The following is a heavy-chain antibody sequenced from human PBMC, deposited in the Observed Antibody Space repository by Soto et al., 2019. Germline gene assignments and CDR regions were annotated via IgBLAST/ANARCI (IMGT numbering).Heavy chain of an antibody. Sequence: GGSLRLSCAASGFTFNSYAMSWVRQAPGKGLEWVSGISGDGSTAKYADSVKGRLTISGDNSKNILYLQMNSLRVEDTAVYYCAKCSRNFDKSGYYFRDSDFWGQGALVTVSS. CDR1: GFTFNSYA. CDR3: AKCSRNFDKSGYYFRDSDF. V-gene: IGHV3-23*01. J-gene: IGHJ4*02. CDR2: ISGDGSTA. D-gene: IGHD3-3*01.